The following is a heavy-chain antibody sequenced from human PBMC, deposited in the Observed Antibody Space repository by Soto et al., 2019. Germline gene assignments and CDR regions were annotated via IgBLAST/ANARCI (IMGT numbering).Heavy chain of an antibody. CDR3: AHRVLRTVFGLVTTTAIYFDF. Sequence: QITLNESGPTQVKPRQTLTLTCTFSGFSLTTSGVDVGWIRQSPGKATEWLALIYLDDDKRYSPSLKTRLTITKNTSKNPVVRTMADLDPADTATYYCAHRVLRTVFGLVTTTAIYFDFWGQGTPVAVSS. CDR2: IYLDDDK. J-gene: IGHJ4*02. V-gene: IGHV2-5*02. CDR1: GFSLTTSGVD. D-gene: IGHD3-3*01.